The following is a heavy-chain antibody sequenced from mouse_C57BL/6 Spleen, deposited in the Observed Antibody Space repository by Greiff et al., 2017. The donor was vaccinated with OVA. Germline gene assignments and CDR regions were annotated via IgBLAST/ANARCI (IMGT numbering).Heavy chain of an antibody. CDR3: AREGAYGNYVFDY. J-gene: IGHJ2*01. D-gene: IGHD2-1*01. Sequence: EVMLVESGGGLVKPGGSLKLSCAASGFTFSSYAMSWVRQTPEKRLEWVATISDGGSYTYYPDNVKGRFTISRDNAKNNLYLQMSHLKSEDTAMYYCAREGAYGNYVFDYWGQGTTLTVSS. V-gene: IGHV5-4*01. CDR1: GFTFSSYA. CDR2: ISDGGSYT.